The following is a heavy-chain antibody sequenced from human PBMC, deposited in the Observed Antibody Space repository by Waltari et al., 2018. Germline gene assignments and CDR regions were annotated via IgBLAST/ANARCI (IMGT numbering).Heavy chain of an antibody. Sequence: QVQLVQSGVEVKKPGASVRVSCKASGYTFTVYYLHWIRQAPGQGPEWMGWINPNNGATKYAQKFQGRVTMPRDTSINTAYLEVTSDDTAVYYCARDRWGESHGYGYWGRGTLVTVSS. CDR2: INPNNGAT. V-gene: IGHV1-2*02. D-gene: IGHD7-27*01. J-gene: IGHJ4*02. CDR3: ARDRWGESHGYGY. CDR1: GYTFTVYY.